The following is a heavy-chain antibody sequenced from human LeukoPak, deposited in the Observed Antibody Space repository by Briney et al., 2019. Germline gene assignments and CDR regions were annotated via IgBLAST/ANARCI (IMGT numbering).Heavy chain of an antibody. D-gene: IGHD2-2*02. CDR1: GFTVSRNC. CDR3: ARQNTAFDAFDI. V-gene: IGHV3-74*01. J-gene: IGHJ3*02. CDR2: IKRDGSST. Sequence: GGSLRLSCAASGFTVSRNCMSWVRQAPGKGLEWVSRIKRDGSSTVYADSVKGRFTVSRDNAKNTLYLQMNSLRAEDTAVYYCARQNTAFDAFDIWGQGTTVTVS.